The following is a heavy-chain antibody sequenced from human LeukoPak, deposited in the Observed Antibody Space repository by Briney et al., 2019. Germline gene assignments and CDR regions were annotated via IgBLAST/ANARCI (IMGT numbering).Heavy chain of an antibody. J-gene: IGHJ4*02. Sequence: GASVKVSCKASGYTFTGYYMHWVRQAPGQGLERMGWINPNSGGTNYAQKFQGRVTMTRDTSISTAYMELSRLRSDDTAVYYCARLELLGYCSSTSCYELDYWGQGTLVTVSS. D-gene: IGHD2-2*01. CDR3: ARLELLGYCSSTSCYELDY. CDR2: INPNSGGT. CDR1: GYTFTGYY. V-gene: IGHV1-2*02.